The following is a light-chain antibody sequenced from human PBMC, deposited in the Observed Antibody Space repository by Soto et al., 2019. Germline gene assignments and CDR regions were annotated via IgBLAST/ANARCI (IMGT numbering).Light chain of an antibody. CDR3: AAWDDSLSGWV. V-gene: IGLV1-47*02. Sequence: QSVLTQPPSASGTPGQRVTISCSGSISYIGSKYVYWYQQLPRTAPKLLISSNNQRPSGVPDRFSGSKSGTSASLAISGLRSEDEADYYCAAWDDSLSGWVFGGGTKLTVL. CDR1: ISYIGSKY. CDR2: SNN. J-gene: IGLJ3*02.